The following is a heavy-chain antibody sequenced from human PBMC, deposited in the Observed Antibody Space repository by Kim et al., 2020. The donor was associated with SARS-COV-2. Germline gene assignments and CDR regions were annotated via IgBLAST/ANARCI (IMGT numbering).Heavy chain of an antibody. CDR3: ARGERYSGTQRGYFQH. J-gene: IGHJ1*01. D-gene: IGHD1-26*01. V-gene: IGHV3-30*01. Sequence: SVKGRLTISRDNSKNTLYLPMNRLRAEDTAVYYCARGERYSGTQRGYFQHWGQGTLVTVSS.